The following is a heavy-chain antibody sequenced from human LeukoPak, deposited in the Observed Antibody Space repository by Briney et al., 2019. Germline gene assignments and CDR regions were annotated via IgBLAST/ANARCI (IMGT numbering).Heavy chain of an antibody. D-gene: IGHD2-2*01. CDR2: VNPNSGGT. Sequence: ASVNVSCKASGYTFTGYYMHWVRQAPGQGLEWMGWVNPNSGGTNYAQKFQGRVTMTRDTSISTAYMELSRLRSDDTAVYYCARRRGCSSTSCSKSGNWFDPWGQGTLVTVSS. V-gene: IGHV1-2*02. J-gene: IGHJ5*02. CDR3: ARRRGCSSTSCSKSGNWFDP. CDR1: GYTFTGYY.